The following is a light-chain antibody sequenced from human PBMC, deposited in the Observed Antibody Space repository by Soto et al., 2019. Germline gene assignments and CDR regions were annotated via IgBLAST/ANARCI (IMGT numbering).Light chain of an antibody. CDR3: QSYDSSLSGVV. CDR2: GNS. J-gene: IGLJ2*01. CDR1: SSNIGAGYD. V-gene: IGLV1-40*01. Sequence: QPVLTQPPSVSGAPGQRVTISCTGSSSNIGAGYDVHWYQQLPGTAPKLLIYGNSNRPSGVPDQFSGSKSGTSASLVITGLQAEDEADYYCQSYDSSLSGVVFGGGNKLTVL.